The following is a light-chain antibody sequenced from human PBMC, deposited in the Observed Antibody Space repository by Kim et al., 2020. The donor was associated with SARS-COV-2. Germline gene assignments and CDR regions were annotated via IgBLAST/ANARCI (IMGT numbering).Light chain of an antibody. CDR2: GNS. J-gene: IGLJ3*02. CDR1: RSNIGARYD. Sequence: QSVLTQPPSVSGAPGQRVTISCTGSRSNIGARYDVHWYQQLPGTAPKLLIYGNSNRPSGVPDRFPGSKSGTSASLAITGLQAEDEADYYCQSYDSSQSGSVFGGGTQLTVL. CDR3: QSYDSSQSGSV. V-gene: IGLV1-40*01.